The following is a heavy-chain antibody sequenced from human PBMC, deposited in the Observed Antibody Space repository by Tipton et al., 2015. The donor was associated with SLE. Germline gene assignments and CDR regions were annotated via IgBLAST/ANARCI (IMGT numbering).Heavy chain of an antibody. CDR2: IIPIFGTA. V-gene: IGHV1-69*01. J-gene: IGHJ4*02. D-gene: IGHD3-22*01. Sequence: QVQLVQSGAEVKKPGSSVKVSCKASGGTFSSYAISWVRQAPGQGLEWMGGIIPIFGTANYAQKFQGRVTITADESTSTAYMELSSLRSEDTAVYYCARGYPSPRNYYDSSGYYDYWGQGTLVTVSS. CDR1: GGTFSSYA. CDR3: ARGYPSPRNYYDSSGYYDY.